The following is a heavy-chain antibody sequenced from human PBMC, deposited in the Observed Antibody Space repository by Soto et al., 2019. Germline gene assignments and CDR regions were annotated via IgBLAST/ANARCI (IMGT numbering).Heavy chain of an antibody. Sequence: QVQLVQSGAEVKKPGASVKVSCKASGYTFTGYYMHWVRQAPGQGLEWMGWINPNSGGTNYAQKFQGWVTMTRDTSISTAYMELSRLRSDDTDVYYCARVKHWAAQYSEFDPWGQGTLVTVSS. V-gene: IGHV1-2*04. J-gene: IGHJ5*02. CDR1: GYTFTGYY. CDR3: ARVKHWAAQYSEFDP. D-gene: IGHD6-6*01. CDR2: INPNSGGT.